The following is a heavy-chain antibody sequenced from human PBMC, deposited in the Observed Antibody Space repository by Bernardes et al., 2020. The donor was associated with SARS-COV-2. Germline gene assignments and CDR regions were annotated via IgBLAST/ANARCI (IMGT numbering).Heavy chain of an antibody. V-gene: IGHV4-39*01. Sequence: SETLSLTCTVSGGSISSSSSYWGWIRQPPGKGLEWIGSIHCSGSTYYNPSLKSRATISGDTSKNQFSLKLSSVTAADTAVYYCARQVRQQLVRHQFDNWGQGTLVTVSS. J-gene: IGHJ4*02. CDR2: IHCSGST. CDR3: ARQVRQQLVRHQFDN. CDR1: GGSISSSSSY. D-gene: IGHD6-13*01.